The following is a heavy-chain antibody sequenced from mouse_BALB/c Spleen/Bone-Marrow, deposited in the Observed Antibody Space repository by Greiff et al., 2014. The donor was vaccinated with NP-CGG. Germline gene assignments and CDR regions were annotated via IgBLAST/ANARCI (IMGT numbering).Heavy chain of an antibody. CDR2: INPYNGGT. D-gene: IGHD2-4*01. V-gene: IGHV1-18*01. Sequence: VQLKESGPELVKPGASMKISCKASGYSFTDYTMNWVKQSHGKNLEWIGLINPYNGGTDYSQKFKGKATLTVDKSSSTAYMEFLSLTSEDSAVYYCARGATMITTGDAMDYWGQGTSVTVSS. CDR3: ARGATMITTGDAMDY. J-gene: IGHJ4*01. CDR1: GYSFTDYT.